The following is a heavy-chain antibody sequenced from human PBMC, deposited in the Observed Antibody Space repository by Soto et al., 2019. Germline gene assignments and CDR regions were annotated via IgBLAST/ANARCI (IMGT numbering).Heavy chain of an antibody. CDR2: IIPIFGTA. J-gene: IGHJ5*02. CDR1: GGTFSSYA. D-gene: IGHD2-15*01. CDR3: ARENAGYCSGGSCYPGGWFDP. V-gene: IGHV1-69*01. Sequence: QVQLVQSGAEVKKPGSSVKVSCKASGGTFSSYAISWVRQAPGQGLEWMGGIIPIFGTANYAQKFQGRVTITADESTSTAYMELSSLRSEDRAVYYCARENAGYCSGGSCYPGGWFDPWGQGTLVTVSS.